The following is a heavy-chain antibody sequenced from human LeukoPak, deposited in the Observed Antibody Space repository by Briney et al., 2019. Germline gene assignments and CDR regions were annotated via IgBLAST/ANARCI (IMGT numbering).Heavy chain of an antibody. CDR2: IGTGGDT. D-gene: IGHD4-17*01. Sequence: GGSLRLSCAASGFTFSSYDMHWVRQPTGEGLQWVSGIGTGGDTYFADSVKGRFTISRDNSKNTLYLQMNSLRAEDTAVYYCAKDASTVTLHADYWGQGTLVTVSS. CDR3: AKDASTVTLHADY. CDR1: GFTFSSYD. J-gene: IGHJ4*02. V-gene: IGHV3-13*04.